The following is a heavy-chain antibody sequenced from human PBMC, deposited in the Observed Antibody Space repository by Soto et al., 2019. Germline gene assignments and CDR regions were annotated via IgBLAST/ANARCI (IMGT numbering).Heavy chain of an antibody. CDR1: GYTFTSYA. D-gene: IGHD3-22*01. J-gene: IGHJ5*02. V-gene: IGHV1-3*01. CDR3: ARDRGPATMIVVIHNWFDP. CDR2: INAGNGNT. Sequence: QVQLVQSGAEVKKPGASVKVSCKASGYTFTSYAMHWVRQAPGQRLEWMGWINAGNGNTKYSQKFQGRVTITRDTSASTAYMELSSLRSEDTAVYYCARDRGPATMIVVIHNWFDPWGQGTLVTVSS.